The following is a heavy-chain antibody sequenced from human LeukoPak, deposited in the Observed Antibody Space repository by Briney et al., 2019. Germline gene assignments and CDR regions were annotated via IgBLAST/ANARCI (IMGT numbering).Heavy chain of an antibody. Sequence: ASVKVSCKTSGYSFSSYTISWVRQAPGQGLEYMGWINPKTGGTNYAQKFQGRITLTRDTSINTAYMDLIRLTSDDTAVYYCAKSGGVDYWGQGTLVTVSS. D-gene: IGHD3-10*01. CDR2: INPKTGGT. CDR1: GYSFSSYT. CDR3: AKSGGVDY. J-gene: IGHJ4*02. V-gene: IGHV1-2*02.